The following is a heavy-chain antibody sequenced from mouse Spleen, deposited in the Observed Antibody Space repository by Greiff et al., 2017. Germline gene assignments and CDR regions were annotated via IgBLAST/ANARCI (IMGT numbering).Heavy chain of an antibody. CDR1: GYTFTDYE. J-gene: IGHJ3*01. CDR3: TKSLYYYGSSLVAY. V-gene: IGHV1-15*01. CDR2: IDPETGGT. D-gene: IGHD1-1*01. Sequence: VQLQQSGAELVRPGASVTLSCKASGYTFTDYEMHWVKQTPVHGLEWIGAIDPETGGTAYNQKFKGKAILTADKSSSTAYMELRSLTSEDSAVYYCTKSLYYYGSSLVAYWGQGTLVTVSA.